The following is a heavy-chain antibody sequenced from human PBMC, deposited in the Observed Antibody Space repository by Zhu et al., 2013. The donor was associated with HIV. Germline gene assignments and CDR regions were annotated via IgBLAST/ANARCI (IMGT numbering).Heavy chain of an antibody. Sequence: QVQLVQSGAEVKKPGASVKVSCKASGYTFTSYYMHWVRQAPGQGLEWMGIINPSGGSTSYAQKFQGRVTMTRDTSTSTVYMELSSLRSEDTAVYYCARSAPHDSSGYLGWFDPLGPGNPGHRLL. J-gene: IGHJ5*02. CDR2: INPSGGST. V-gene: IGHV1-46*01. D-gene: IGHD3-22*01. CDR1: GYTFTSYY. CDR3: ARSAPHDSSGYLGWFDP.